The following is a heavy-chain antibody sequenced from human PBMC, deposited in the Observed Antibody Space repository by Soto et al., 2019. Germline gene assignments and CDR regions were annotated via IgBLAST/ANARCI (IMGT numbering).Heavy chain of an antibody. V-gene: IGHV3-30*18. CDR3: AKEGPLVLPRDYYFDY. D-gene: IGHD6-6*01. CDR1: GFTFSSYG. Sequence: QVQLVESGGGVVQPGRSLRLSCAASGFTFSSYGMHWVRQAPGKGLEWVAVISYDGSNKYYADSVKGRFTISRDNSKNTLYLQMNSLRAEDTAVYYCAKEGPLVLPRDYYFDYWGQGTLVTVSS. CDR2: ISYDGSNK. J-gene: IGHJ4*02.